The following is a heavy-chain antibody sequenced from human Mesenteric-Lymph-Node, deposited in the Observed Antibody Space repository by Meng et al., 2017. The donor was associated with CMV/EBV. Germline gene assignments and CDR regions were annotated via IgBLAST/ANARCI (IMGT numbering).Heavy chain of an antibody. CDR1: SISGSNW. CDR3: AKGPVVPPASDYYAMDV. D-gene: IGHD2-2*01. V-gene: IGHV4-4*02. J-gene: IGHJ6*02. Sequence: SISGSNWWSWVRQHQGKGLEWSGEIYHSGITNYNPCLKSRVTMSVDKSKNQFSLKVSSLTAADTAVYYCAKGPVVPPASDYYAMDVWGQGTTVTVSS. CDR2: IYHSGIT.